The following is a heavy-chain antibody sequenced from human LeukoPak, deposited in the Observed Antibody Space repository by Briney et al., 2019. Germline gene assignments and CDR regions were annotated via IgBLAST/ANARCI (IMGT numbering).Heavy chain of an antibody. D-gene: IGHD6-19*01. V-gene: IGHV3-23*01. CDR1: GFIFSSYA. Sequence: PGGSLRLSFAASGFIFSSYAMSWVRQAPGKGLEGVSAISGSGGSTYYADSVKGRFTISRDNSKNTLYLQMNSLRAEDTAVYYCAKYEGSGWPYYFDYWGQGTLVTVSS. CDR3: AKYEGSGWPYYFDY. J-gene: IGHJ4*02. CDR2: ISGSGGST.